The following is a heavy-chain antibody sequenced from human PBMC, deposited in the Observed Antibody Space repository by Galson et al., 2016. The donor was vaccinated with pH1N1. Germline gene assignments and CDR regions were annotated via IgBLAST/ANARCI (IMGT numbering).Heavy chain of an antibody. V-gene: IGHV5-51*03. CDR1: GYSFATDW. Sequence: QSGAEVKKVGESLKISCQAPGYSFATDWIGWVRQTPGKGLEWVGIIYPGDSDTKYSPSFQGQVTMSVDKSISTAYLQWTSLKASDTAMYYCARLSMDPPYYFCVDKDVWGKGTTVTVSS. J-gene: IGHJ6*03. CDR3: ARLSMDPPYYFCVDKDV. CDR2: IYPGDSDT. D-gene: IGHD3-22*01.